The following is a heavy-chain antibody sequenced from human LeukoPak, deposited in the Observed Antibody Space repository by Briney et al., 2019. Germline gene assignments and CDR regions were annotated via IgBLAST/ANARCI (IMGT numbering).Heavy chain of an antibody. D-gene: IGHD4-17*01. CDR3: ALNDYGDGLGY. Sequence: ASVKVSCKASGYTFTVYYIHWVRQAPGQGLEWMGWINPNSGGTNSAQRFQGRVTMTRDTSFSTAYMELSRLRSDDTAVYYCALNDYGDGLGYWGQGTLVTVFS. CDR2: INPNSGGT. J-gene: IGHJ4*02. V-gene: IGHV1-2*02. CDR1: GYTFTVYY.